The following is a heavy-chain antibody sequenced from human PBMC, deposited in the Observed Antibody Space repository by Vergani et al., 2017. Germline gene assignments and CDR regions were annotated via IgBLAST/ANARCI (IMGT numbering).Heavy chain of an antibody. V-gene: IGHV4-4*03. D-gene: IGHD3-22*01. Sequence: QVQLQESGPGLVKPPGTLSLTCAVSGGSISSSYWWSWVRQPPGKGLEWFGYTSYTGSTHYNQSLKSRVTISVDTSKNQFSRKLGSVTASDTAVYYFGSHGSYYDSSGYCYVSWFDPWGQGALVTVSS. CDR3: GSHGSYYDSSGYCYVSWFDP. CDR1: GGSISSSYW. CDR2: TSYTGST. J-gene: IGHJ5*02.